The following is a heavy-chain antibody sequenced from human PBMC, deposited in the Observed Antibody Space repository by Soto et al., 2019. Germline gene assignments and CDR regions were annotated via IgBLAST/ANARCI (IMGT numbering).Heavy chain of an antibody. Sequence: LSLSCGASGFTFSNFAMSWVRQAPGRGLEWVSGISASGRDIHYADSVKDRFIVSRDNSKNTLHLQMNSLRAEDTAIYYCAKGKTSGWYYFDYWGQGALVTVSS. CDR1: GFTFSNFA. CDR2: ISASGRDI. D-gene: IGHD6-19*01. J-gene: IGHJ4*02. V-gene: IGHV3-23*01. CDR3: AKGKTSGWYYFDY.